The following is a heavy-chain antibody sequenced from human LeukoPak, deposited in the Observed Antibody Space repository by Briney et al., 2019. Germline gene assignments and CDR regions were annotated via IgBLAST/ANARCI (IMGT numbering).Heavy chain of an antibody. Sequence: SETLSLTCTVSGGSISSYYWSWIRQPPGKGLEWIGYIYYSGSTNYNPSLKSRVTISVDTSKNQFSLKLSSVTAADTAVYYCARDSAGDDAFDFWGQGTMVTVSS. CDR3: ARDSAGDDAFDF. V-gene: IGHV4-59*01. CDR2: IYYSGST. D-gene: IGHD2-15*01. J-gene: IGHJ3*01. CDR1: GGSISSYY.